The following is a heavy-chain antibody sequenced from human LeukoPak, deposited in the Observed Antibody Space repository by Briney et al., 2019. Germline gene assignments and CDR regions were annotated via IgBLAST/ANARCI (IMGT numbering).Heavy chain of an antibody. CDR2: SIYI. J-gene: IGHJ6*03. V-gene: IGHV3-21*01. D-gene: IGHD2-15*01. CDR3: ATLVAATSAPEAHYYYMDV. Sequence: SIYIYYADSVKGRFTISRDNAKNSLYLQMNSLRAEDTAVYYCATLVAATSAPEAHYYYMDVWGKGTTVTVSS.